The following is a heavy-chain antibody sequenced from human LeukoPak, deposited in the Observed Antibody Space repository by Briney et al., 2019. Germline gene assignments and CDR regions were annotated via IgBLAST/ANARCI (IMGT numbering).Heavy chain of an antibody. J-gene: IGHJ3*02. CDR2: ISGYSGDT. Sequence: ASVKVFCKASGYTFNSYGISWVRQAPGEGLEWMGWISGYSGDTNKAQNFQGRVNMTTDTSTSTAFMELRSLRSDDTAVYYCARDLAYCGGACYEHEFDIWGQGTMVIVSS. CDR1: GYTFNSYG. V-gene: IGHV1-18*01. D-gene: IGHD2-21*02. CDR3: ARDLAYCGGACYEHEFDI.